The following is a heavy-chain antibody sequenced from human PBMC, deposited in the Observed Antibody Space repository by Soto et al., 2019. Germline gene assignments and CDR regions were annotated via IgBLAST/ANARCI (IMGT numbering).Heavy chain of an antibody. J-gene: IGHJ5*02. D-gene: IGHD6-13*01. Sequence: EMQLLESGGGLVQPGGSLRLSCAASGFTFISYGITWVRQAPGKGLEWVSGITTTGRNTYYAESVKGRFTISRDNSKNVVYLQMNSLRAEDTAVYYCARGAAAACTDWFDAWGQGTLVIVSS. CDR3: ARGAAAACTDWFDA. CDR2: ITTTGRNT. CDR1: GFTFISYG. V-gene: IGHV3-23*01.